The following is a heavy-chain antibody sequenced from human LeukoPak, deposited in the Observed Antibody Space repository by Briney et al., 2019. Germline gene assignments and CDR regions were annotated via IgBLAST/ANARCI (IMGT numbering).Heavy chain of an antibody. V-gene: IGHV3-21*01. Sequence: EGSLRLSCAASGFTFSSYSMNWVRQAPGKGLEWVSSISSSSSYIYYADSVKGRFTISRDNAKNSLYLQMNSLRAEDTAVYYCARGMITFGGVTGDAFDIWGQGTMVTVSS. CDR1: GFTFSSYS. D-gene: IGHD3-16*01. CDR2: ISSSSSYI. J-gene: IGHJ3*02. CDR3: ARGMITFGGVTGDAFDI.